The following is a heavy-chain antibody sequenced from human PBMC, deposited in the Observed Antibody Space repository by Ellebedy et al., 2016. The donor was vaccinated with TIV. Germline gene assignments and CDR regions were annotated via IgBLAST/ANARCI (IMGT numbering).Heavy chain of an antibody. D-gene: IGHD3-16*01. Sequence: GGSLRLSCAASGFTFSSYGIHWVRQAPGKGLEWVAVISYDGSNKSYADSVKGRFTISRDNSKNTLYLQMNSLRAEDTAVYYCATRIMITFGGFDYWGQGTLVTVSS. CDR3: ATRIMITFGGFDY. J-gene: IGHJ4*02. CDR2: ISYDGSNK. V-gene: IGHV3-30*03. CDR1: GFTFSSYG.